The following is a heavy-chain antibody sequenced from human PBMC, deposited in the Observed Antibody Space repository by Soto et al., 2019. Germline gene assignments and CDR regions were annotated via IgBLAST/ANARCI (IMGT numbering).Heavy chain of an antibody. D-gene: IGHD2-2*02. V-gene: IGHV3-30*18. CDR2: IPDDGINK. CDR1: GFTFSNHG. J-gene: IGHJ4*02. CDR3: AKDLAYCSSTSCYTFDY. Sequence: GGSLRLSCAASGFTFSNHGMHWVRQAPGKGLEWVAVIPDDGINKYYADSVKGRFTISRDNSKNTLYLQMNSLRAEDTAVYFCAKDLAYCSSTSCYTFDYWGQGTLVTVSS.